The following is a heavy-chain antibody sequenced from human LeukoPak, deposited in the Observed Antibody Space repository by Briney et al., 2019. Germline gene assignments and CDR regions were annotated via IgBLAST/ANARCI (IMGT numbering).Heavy chain of an antibody. CDR3: AKEAYSGYDPEIHFDY. D-gene: IGHD5-12*01. V-gene: IGHV3-30*18. CDR1: GFTFSSYG. CDR2: ISYDGSNK. Sequence: GRSLRLSCAASGFTFSSYGMHWVRQAPGKGLEWVAVISYDGSNKYYADSVKGRFTISRDNPKNTLYLQMNSLRAEDTAVYYCAKEAYSGYDPEIHFDYWGQGTLVTVSS. J-gene: IGHJ4*02.